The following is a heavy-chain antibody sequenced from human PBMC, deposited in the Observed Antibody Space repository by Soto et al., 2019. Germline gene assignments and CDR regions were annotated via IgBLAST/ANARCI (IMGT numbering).Heavy chain of an antibody. J-gene: IGHJ6*02. Sequence: GASVKVSCKASGYTFTSYSISWVRQAPGQGLEWMGWISAYNGNTNYAQKLQGRVTMTTDTSTSTAYMELRSLRSDDTAVYYCARDLNVLRYFDWLLSPIDYYYYGMDVWGQGTTVTVSS. CDR1: GYTFTSYS. V-gene: IGHV1-18*04. CDR2: ISAYNGNT. D-gene: IGHD3-9*01. CDR3: ARDLNVLRYFDWLLSPIDYYYYGMDV.